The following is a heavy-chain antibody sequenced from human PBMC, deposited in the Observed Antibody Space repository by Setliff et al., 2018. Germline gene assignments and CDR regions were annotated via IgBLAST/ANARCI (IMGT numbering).Heavy chain of an antibody. CDR3: ARAFGLQYYFDY. CDR2: IYHSGST. J-gene: IGHJ4*02. V-gene: IGHV4-38-2*02. D-gene: IGHD3-16*01. CDR1: GGSISSGYY. Sequence: SETLSLTCTVSGGSISSGYYWGWIRQPPGKGLEWIGSIYHSGSTYYNPSLKSRVTISVDTSKNQFSLKLSSVTAADTAVYYCARAFGLQYYFDYWGQGTLVTVSS.